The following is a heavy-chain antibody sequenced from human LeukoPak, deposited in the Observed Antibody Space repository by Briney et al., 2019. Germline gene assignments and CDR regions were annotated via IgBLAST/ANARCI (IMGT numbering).Heavy chain of an antibody. Sequence: PGRSLRLSCAASGFIFSSYAMHWVRQAPGKGLEWVAVISYDGSNKYYADSVKGRFTISRDNSKNTLYLQMNSLRAEDTAVYYCAREWGYDSSGYLDYWGQGTLVTVSS. CDR2: ISYDGSNK. J-gene: IGHJ4*02. CDR3: AREWGYDSSGYLDY. D-gene: IGHD3-22*01. CDR1: GFIFSSYA. V-gene: IGHV3-30*04.